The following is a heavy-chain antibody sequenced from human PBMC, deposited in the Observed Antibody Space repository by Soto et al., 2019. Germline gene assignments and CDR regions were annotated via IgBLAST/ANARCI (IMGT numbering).Heavy chain of an antibody. CDR3: ARGLTLRYAFDI. D-gene: IGHD2-15*01. J-gene: IGHJ3*02. CDR1: GGTFSSYA. V-gene: IGHV1-69*13. Sequence: GASVKVSCKASGGTFSSYAISWVRQAPGQGLEWMGGIIPIFGTANYAQKFQGRVTITADESTSTAYMELSSLRSEDTAVYYCARGLTLRYAFDIWGQGTMVTVSS. CDR2: IIPIFGTA.